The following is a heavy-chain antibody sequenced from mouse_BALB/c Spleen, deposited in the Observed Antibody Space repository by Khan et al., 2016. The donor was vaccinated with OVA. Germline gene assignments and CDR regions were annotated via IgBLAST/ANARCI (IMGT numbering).Heavy chain of an antibody. J-gene: IGHJ2*01. D-gene: IGHD3-2*02. Sequence: VQLKQSGAELVRPGTSVKLSCKTSGYIFTSYWIHWVKQRSGQGLEWIARIYPGTDNTYYNEKFKDRATLTADKSSSTAYFQLSSLKSEDSAVFFCARGEALYYFDYWGQGTTLTVSS. CDR1: GYIFTSYW. CDR2: IYPGTDNT. V-gene: IGHV1-76*01. CDR3: ARGEALYYFDY.